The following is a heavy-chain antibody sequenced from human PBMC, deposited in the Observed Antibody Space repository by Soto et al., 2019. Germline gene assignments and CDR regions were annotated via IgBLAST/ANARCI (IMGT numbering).Heavy chain of an antibody. CDR1: GGSISSSTYY. CDR3: ARENNVLPGGYFDY. CDR2: IYYSGNT. V-gene: IGHV4-39*07. J-gene: IGHJ4*02. Sequence: PSETLSLTCTVSGGSISSSTYYWGWIRQPPGKGLEWIGVIYYSGNTYYNPSLKSRVTISVDTSKNQFSLKLSSVTAADTAVYYCARENNVLPGGYFDYWGQGTLVTVSS. D-gene: IGHD3-10*01.